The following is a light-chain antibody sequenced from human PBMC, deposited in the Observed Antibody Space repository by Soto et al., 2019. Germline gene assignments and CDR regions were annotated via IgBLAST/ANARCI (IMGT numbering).Light chain of an antibody. J-gene: IGKJ1*01. V-gene: IGKV1-9*01. CDR1: QGSSSY. CDR2: AAS. CDR3: QQLKSYP. Sequence: DIQLTQSPSFLSASVGDRVTITCRASQGSSSYLAWYQQKPGKAPQLLIYAASTLQSGVPSRFSGSGSGTEFTLTISSLQPEDFATYYGQQLKSYPFGQGTKVEIK.